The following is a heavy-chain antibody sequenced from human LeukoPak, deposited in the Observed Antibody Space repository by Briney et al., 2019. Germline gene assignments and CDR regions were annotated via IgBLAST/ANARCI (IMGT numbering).Heavy chain of an antibody. Sequence: NPSETLSLTCTVSGGSMTTHHWNWIRQTPGKGLEWIGYVFDSGRTKENPSLKSRVTLSADTSKNQLSLRLSSVTAADTAVYCTTIKRGNIFGYFDFWGQGILVTVSS. J-gene: IGHJ4*02. CDR3: TIKRGNIFGYFDF. V-gene: IGHV4-59*11. CDR1: GGSMTTHH. D-gene: IGHD5-18*01. CDR2: VFDSGRT.